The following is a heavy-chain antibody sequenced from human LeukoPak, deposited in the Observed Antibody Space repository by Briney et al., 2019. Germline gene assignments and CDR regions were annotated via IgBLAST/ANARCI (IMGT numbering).Heavy chain of an antibody. D-gene: IGHD5-24*01. J-gene: IGHJ4*02. CDR3: ARSDRDGYNNFDY. CDR2: IYYNGST. CDR1: GGSINNYY. V-gene: IGHV4-59*01. Sequence: SETLSLTCTVSGGSINNYYWSWIRQPPGKGLEWIGNIYYNGSTNYNPSLKSRVTISVDTSKNQFSLKLSSVTAADTAVYYCARSDRDGYNNFDYWGQGTLVTVSS.